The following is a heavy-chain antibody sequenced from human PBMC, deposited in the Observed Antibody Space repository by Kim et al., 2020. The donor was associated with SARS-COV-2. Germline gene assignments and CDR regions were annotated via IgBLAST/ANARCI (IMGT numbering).Heavy chain of an antibody. J-gene: IGHJ6*02. CDR3: ASKAYDYVWGSYCQPLDPYYYGMDV. CDR1: GGTFSSYA. D-gene: IGHD3-16*01. Sequence: SVKVSCKASGGTFSSYAISWVRQAPGQGLEWMGGIIPIFGTANSAQKFQGRVTITADESTSTAYMQLSSLRSEDTAVYSCASKAYDYVWGSYCQPLDPYYYGMDVWGQGTTVTVSS. V-gene: IGHV1-69*13. CDR2: IIPIFGTA.